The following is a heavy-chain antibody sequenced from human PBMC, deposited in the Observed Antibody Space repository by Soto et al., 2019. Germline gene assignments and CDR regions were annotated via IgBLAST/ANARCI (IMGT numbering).Heavy chain of an antibody. CDR3: AKGAPTGTFFDY. CDR2: IRTKTDDEAT. Sequence: EVQLVESGGGLVKPGESLRLSCTASGFPFNYAWMSWVRQAPGKGLEWVARIRTKTDDEATDYAAPVKGRFSVSRDDSKNTVHLQMNSLKTEDIAVYYCAKGAPTGTFFDYWGQGILVTVSS. D-gene: IGHD3-10*01. CDR1: GFPFNYAW. V-gene: IGHV3-15*01. J-gene: IGHJ4*02.